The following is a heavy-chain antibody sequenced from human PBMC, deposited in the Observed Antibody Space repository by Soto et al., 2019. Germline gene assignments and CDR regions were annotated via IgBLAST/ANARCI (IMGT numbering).Heavy chain of an antibody. J-gene: IGHJ4*02. CDR1: GFSLSTSGVG. CDR3: AHWYYYDSSGYYRYYFDY. V-gene: IGHV2-5*02. CDR2: IYWDDDK. D-gene: IGHD3-22*01. Sequence: QITLKESGPTLVKPTQTLTLTCTFSGFSLSTSGVGVGWIRQPPGKALEWLALIYWDDDKRYSPSLKSRLTITKENSKNQVVLTMTNMDPVDTATYYCAHWYYYDSSGYYRYYFDYWGQGTLVTVSS.